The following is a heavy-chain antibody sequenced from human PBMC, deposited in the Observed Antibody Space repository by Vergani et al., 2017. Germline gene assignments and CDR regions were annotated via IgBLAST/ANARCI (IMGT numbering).Heavy chain of an antibody. J-gene: IGHJ4*02. V-gene: IGHV3-21*01. CDR2: ISISSSYI. Sequence: EVQLVESGGGLVKPGGSLRLSCAASGFTFSSYSMNWVRQAPGQGLEWVSSISISSSYIYYTDSVKGRFTISRDNAKNSLYLQMNSLRAEDTAVYYCAGGYSGYDWGGFDYWGQGTLVTVSS. CDR1: GFTFSSYS. D-gene: IGHD5-12*01. CDR3: AGGYSGYDWGGFDY.